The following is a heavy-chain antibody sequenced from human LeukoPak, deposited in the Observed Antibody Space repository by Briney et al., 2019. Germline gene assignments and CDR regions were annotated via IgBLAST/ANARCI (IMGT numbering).Heavy chain of an antibody. CDR3: ARAPYSSGWRIHYYYYYMDV. V-gene: IGHV3-7*01. D-gene: IGHD6-19*01. CDR1: GFTFSSYW. Sequence: GGSLRLSCAASGFTFSSYWMSWVRQAPGKGLEWVANIKQDGSEKYYVDSVKGRFTISRDNAKNSLYLQMNSLRAEDTAAYYCARAPYSSGWRIHYYYYYMDVWGKGTTVTVSS. CDR2: IKQDGSEK. J-gene: IGHJ6*03.